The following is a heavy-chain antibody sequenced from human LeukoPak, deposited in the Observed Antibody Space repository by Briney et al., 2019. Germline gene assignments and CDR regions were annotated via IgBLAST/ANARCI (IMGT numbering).Heavy chain of an antibody. D-gene: IGHD1-26*01. V-gene: IGHV3-66*01. CDR2: IYSGGST. CDR3: ARGIVGATDPGFDY. Sequence: GGSLRLSCAPSGFTFSNYGMHWVRQAPGKGLEWVSVIYSGGSTYYADSVKGRFTISRDNSKNTLYLQMNSLRAEDTAVYYCARGIVGATDPGFDYWGQGTLVTVSS. J-gene: IGHJ4*02. CDR1: GFTFSNYG.